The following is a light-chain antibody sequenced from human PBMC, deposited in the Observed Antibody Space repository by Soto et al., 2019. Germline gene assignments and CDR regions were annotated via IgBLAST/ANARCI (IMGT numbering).Light chain of an antibody. CDR3: ASWDDTLNDYV. CDR2: SNG. J-gene: IGLJ1*01. V-gene: IGLV1-44*01. CDR1: SSNIGSTT. Sequence: QSVLTQPPSASAAPGQRVTISCSGGSSNIGSTTVGWYQQLPGTAPKLLIFSNGQRPSGVPDRFSGSKSGTSASLAISGLQSEDEADYYCASWDDTLNDYVFGTGTKLTVL.